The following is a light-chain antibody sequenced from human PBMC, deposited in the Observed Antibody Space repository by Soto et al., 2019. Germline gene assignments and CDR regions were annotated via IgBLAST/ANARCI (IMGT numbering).Light chain of an antibody. Sequence: EIVLTQSPATLSLSPGERATLSCRASQSVSSYLAWYQQKPGQAPRLLIYDASNRATGIPARFSGSGSGTDFTLTISSLEPEDFAVYYCQQRSNWPQITCGQGTRLEIK. CDR1: QSVSSY. CDR2: DAS. CDR3: QQRSNWPQIT. J-gene: IGKJ5*01. V-gene: IGKV3-11*01.